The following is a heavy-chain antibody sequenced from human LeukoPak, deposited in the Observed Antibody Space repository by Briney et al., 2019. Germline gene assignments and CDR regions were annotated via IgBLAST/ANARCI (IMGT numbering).Heavy chain of an antibody. CDR2: RSNTGHST. J-gene: IGHJ3*02. V-gene: IGHV3-64*01. CDR1: GFTFSNYP. Sequence: GGSLRLSCAASGFTFSNYPMHWVRQAPGKELESVSARSNTGHSTYYENSVKDRFIVSRDNSKNTLYLQLGSLRAEDTAVYYCAREISRSFDIWGQGTMVTVYS. CDR3: AREISRSFDI. D-gene: IGHD2/OR15-2a*01.